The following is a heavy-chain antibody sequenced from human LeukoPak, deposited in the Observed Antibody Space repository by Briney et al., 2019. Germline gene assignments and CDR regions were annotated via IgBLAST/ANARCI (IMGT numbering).Heavy chain of an antibody. J-gene: IGHJ6*02. CDR1: GFTFDDYA. CDR2: ISWNRGST. V-gene: IGHV3-9*01. D-gene: IGHD6-13*01. CDR3: AKAYSSSWHYYGMDV. Sequence: GGSLRLSCAASGFTFDDYAMHWVRQAPGKGLEWVSAISWNRGSTGYADSVKGRFTISRDNAKNSLYLQMNSLRAEDTALYYCAKAYSSSWHYYGMDVWGQGTTVTVSS.